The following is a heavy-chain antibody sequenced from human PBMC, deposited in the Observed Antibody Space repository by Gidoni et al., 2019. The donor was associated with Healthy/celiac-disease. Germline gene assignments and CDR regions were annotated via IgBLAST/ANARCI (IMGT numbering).Heavy chain of an antibody. D-gene: IGHD1-26*01. J-gene: IGHJ4*02. CDR2: IYHSGST. CDR3: ARVGAAKYFDY. CDR1: GYSIRSGYY. V-gene: IGHV4-38-2*02. Sequence: QVPLQESGPGLVKTSETLYLTSTVSGYSIRSGYYGGWIRQPPGKGLEWIGSIYHSGSTYYNPSLKSRVTISVDTSKNQFSLKLSSVTAADTAVYYCARVGAAKYFDYWGQGTRVTVSS.